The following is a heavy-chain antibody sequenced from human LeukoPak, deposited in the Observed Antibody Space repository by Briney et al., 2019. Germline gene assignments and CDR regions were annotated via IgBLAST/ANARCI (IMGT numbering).Heavy chain of an antibody. J-gene: IGHJ4*02. CDR2: ISSNGGST. CDR3: WVPIAVAGLQGLDY. Sequence: PGGSLRLSCSASGFTFSSYAMHWVRQAPGKGLEYVLAISSNGGSTYYADSVKGRFTISRDNSKNTLYLQMSSLRAEDTAVYYCWVPIAVAGLQGLDYWGQGTLVTVSS. CDR1: GFTFSSYA. D-gene: IGHD6-19*01. V-gene: IGHV3-64D*06.